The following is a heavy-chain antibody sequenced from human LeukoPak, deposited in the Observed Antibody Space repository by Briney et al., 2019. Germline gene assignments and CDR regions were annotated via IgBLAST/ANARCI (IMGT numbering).Heavy chain of an antibody. J-gene: IGHJ4*02. CDR3: AGNNYYDSSAGVGY. V-gene: IGHV3-48*03. CDR1: GFTFSSYE. Sequence: GGSLRLSCAASGFTFSSYEMNWVRQAPGKGLEWVSYISSSGSTIYYADSVKGRFTISRDNAKNSLYLQMNGLRAEDTAVYYCAGNNYYDSSAGVGYWGQGTLVTVSS. D-gene: IGHD3-22*01. CDR2: ISSSGSTI.